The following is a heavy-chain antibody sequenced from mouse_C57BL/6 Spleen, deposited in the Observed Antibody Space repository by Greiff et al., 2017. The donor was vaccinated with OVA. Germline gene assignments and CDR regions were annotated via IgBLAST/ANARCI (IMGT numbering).Heavy chain of an antibody. CDR1: GFTFSDYG. J-gene: IGHJ4*01. D-gene: IGHD1-1*01. CDR3: AVTVVAYYYAMDY. V-gene: IGHV5-17*01. Sequence: EVKVEESGGGLVKPGGSLKLSCAASGFTFSDYGMHWVRQAPEKGLEWVAYISSGSSTIYYADTVKGRFTISRDNAKNTLFLQMTSLRSEDTAMYYCAVTVVAYYYAMDYWGQGTSVTVSS. CDR2: ISSGSSTI.